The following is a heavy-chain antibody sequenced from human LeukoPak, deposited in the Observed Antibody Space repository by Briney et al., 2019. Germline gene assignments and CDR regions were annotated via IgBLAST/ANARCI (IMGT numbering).Heavy chain of an antibody. CDR1: GGSFSGYY. D-gene: IGHD2-2*01. CDR3: ATRARCSSTSCYADRYYYYGMDV. Sequence: SETLSLTCAVYGGSFSGYYWSWIRQPPGKGLEWIGEINHSGSTNYNPSLKSRVTISVDRSKNQFSLKLSSVTAADTAVYYCATRARCSSTSCYADRYYYYGMDVWGQGTTVTVSS. CDR2: INHSGST. V-gene: IGHV4-34*01. J-gene: IGHJ6*02.